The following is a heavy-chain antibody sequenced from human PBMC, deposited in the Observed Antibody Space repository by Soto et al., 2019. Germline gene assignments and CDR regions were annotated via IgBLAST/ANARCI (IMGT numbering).Heavy chain of an antibody. V-gene: IGHV4-59*01. CDR2: IYYSGSS. CDR1: GGCISSDY. Sequence: SESLSLTGTVGGGCISSDYSSWIRQPPGKGLEWIGYIYYSGSSNYKPSLKSRVTISVDTSKNQFSLKLSSVTAADTAVYYCARGYCSGGSCFFPYYYYGMDVWGQGPRVTVPS. CDR3: ARGYCSGGSCFFPYYYYGMDV. D-gene: IGHD2-15*01. J-gene: IGHJ6*02.